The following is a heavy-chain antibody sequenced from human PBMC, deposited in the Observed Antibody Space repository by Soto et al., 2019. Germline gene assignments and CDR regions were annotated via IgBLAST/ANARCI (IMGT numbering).Heavy chain of an antibody. Sequence: QVQLVQSGAEVKKPGSSVKVSCKASGGTSSSYAISWVRQAPGQGLEWMGGIIPIFGTANYAQKFQGRVTITADESTSTAYMELSSLRSEDTAVYYCAREAGGYCSGGSCYRLRYFDLWGRGTLVTVSS. CDR2: IIPIFGTA. D-gene: IGHD2-15*01. V-gene: IGHV1-69*01. CDR3: AREAGGYCSGGSCYRLRYFDL. CDR1: GGTSSSYA. J-gene: IGHJ2*01.